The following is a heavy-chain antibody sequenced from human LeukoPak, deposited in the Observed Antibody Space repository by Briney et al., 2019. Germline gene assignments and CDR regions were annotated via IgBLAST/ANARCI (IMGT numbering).Heavy chain of an antibody. J-gene: IGHJ4*02. CDR1: GYTFTGYY. CDR2: INPNSGGT. V-gene: IGHV1-2*02. CDR3: ARSSMVRGVRPGQILV. D-gene: IGHD3-10*01. Sequence: ASVKVSCKASGYTFTGYYMHWVRQAPGQGLEWMGWINPNSGGTNYAQKFQGRVTMTRDTSISTAYRELSRLRSDDTAVYYCARSSMVRGVRPGQILVWGQGTLVTVSS.